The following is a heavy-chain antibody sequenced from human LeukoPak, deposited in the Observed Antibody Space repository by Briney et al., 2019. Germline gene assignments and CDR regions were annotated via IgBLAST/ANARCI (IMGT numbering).Heavy chain of an antibody. Sequence: PGGSLRLSCAASGFTFSSYAMSWVRQAPGKGLEWVSAISGSGGSTYYADSVKGRFTISRDNAKNSLYLQMNSLRAEDTAVYYCARVRIAKKDAFDIWGQGTMVTVSS. CDR1: GFTFSSYA. V-gene: IGHV3-23*01. D-gene: IGHD2-15*01. CDR3: ARVRIAKKDAFDI. J-gene: IGHJ3*02. CDR2: ISGSGGST.